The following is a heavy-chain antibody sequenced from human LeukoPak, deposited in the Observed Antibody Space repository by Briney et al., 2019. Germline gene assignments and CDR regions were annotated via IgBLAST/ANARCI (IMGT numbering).Heavy chain of an antibody. J-gene: IGHJ4*02. CDR3: ARGPRNSGYYYDSSGSYYFDY. Sequence: VASVKVSCEASGYTFTSYAMHWVRQSPGQRLEWMGWINAGNGNTKYSQEFQGRVTITRDTSASTAYMELSSLRSEDMAVYYCARGPRNSGYYYDSSGSYYFDYWGQGTLVTVSS. CDR2: INAGNGNT. V-gene: IGHV1-3*03. D-gene: IGHD3-22*01. CDR1: GYTFTSYA.